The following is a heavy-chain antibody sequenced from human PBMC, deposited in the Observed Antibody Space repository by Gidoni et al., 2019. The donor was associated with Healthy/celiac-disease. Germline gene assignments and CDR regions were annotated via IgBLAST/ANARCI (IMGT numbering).Heavy chain of an antibody. D-gene: IGHD3-3*01. CDR3: AKDRSGSFDY. CDR1: GFTFSSYG. CDR2: ISYDGSNT. J-gene: IGHJ4*02. V-gene: IGHV3-30*18. Sequence: QVQLVAAGVGVVQPGRSRRPAGAASGFTFSSYGMHWVRQAPGKGLEWVAVISYDGSNTYYADSVQGRFTISRDNSKNTLYLQMNSLRAEDTAVYYCAKDRSGSFDYWGQGTLVTVSS.